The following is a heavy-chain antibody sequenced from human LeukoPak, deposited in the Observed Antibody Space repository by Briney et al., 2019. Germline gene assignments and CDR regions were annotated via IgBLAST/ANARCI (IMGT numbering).Heavy chain of an antibody. CDR2: IIGGGGIT. Sequence: GSLRLSCAASGFTFSNYVMSWVRQAPGKGLEWVSGIIGGGGITYYADSVKGRFTISRDNSKNTLFLQMNNLRAEDTAVYYCAKDIVVVPDAFDYWGLGTLVTVSS. V-gene: IGHV3-23*01. D-gene: IGHD2-2*01. CDR3: AKDIVVVPDAFDY. J-gene: IGHJ4*02. CDR1: GFTFSNYV.